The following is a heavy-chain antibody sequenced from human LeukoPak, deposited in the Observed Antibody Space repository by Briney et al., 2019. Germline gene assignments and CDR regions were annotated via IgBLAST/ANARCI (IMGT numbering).Heavy chain of an antibody. Sequence: SSETLSLTCTVSGGSISSYYWSWIRQPPGKGLEWIGSIYYSGSTYYNPSLKSRVTISVDTSKNQFSLKLSSVTAADTAVYYCARRPVRGGVEYYFDYWGQGTLVTVSS. V-gene: IGHV4-39*01. CDR3: ARRPVRGGVEYYFDY. CDR1: GGSISSYY. CDR2: IYYSGST. D-gene: IGHD3-10*01. J-gene: IGHJ4*02.